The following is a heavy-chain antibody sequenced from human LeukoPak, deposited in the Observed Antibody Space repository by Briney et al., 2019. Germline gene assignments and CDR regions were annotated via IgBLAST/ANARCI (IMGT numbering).Heavy chain of an antibody. CDR2: IWYDASNE. CDR1: GLTLSSYG. CDR3: AKGTYYYGSGRPVDY. D-gene: IGHD3-10*01. Sequence: GGSLTLSCAASGLTLSSYGMHWVRQAPGKGREWVAVIWYDASNEYYADSVKGRFSISIDNSKNTLYLQMNSLRAEDTAVYYCAKGTYYYGSGRPVDYWGQGPLVTVSS. V-gene: IGHV3-33*06. J-gene: IGHJ4*02.